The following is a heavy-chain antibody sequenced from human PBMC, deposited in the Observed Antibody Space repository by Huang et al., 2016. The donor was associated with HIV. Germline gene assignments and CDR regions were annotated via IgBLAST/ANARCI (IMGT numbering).Heavy chain of an antibody. D-gene: IGHD3-10*01. Sequence: QLQLQESGPGLVKPSETLSLTCTVSGGSIRSDNYYLGWIRQPPGKGLEWIGSINYSGSTVTNPAPKRRVTVTVDTSQKNCSLTVGSVTAADTAVYYCARLPGSITMIRGVITDPYWGQGTLVTVSS. CDR1: GGSIRSDNYY. V-gene: IGHV4-39*02. J-gene: IGHJ4*02. CDR3: ARLPGSITMIRGVITDPY. CDR2: INYSGST.